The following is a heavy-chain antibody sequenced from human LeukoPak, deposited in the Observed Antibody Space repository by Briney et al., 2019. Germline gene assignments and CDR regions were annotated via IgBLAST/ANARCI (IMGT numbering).Heavy chain of an antibody. J-gene: IGHJ3*02. CDR3: ASTPPTGDFWSGYLRSPADAFDI. Sequence: SETLSLTCAVYGGSFSGYYWSWIRQPPGKRPEWIGEINHSGSTNYNPSLKSRVTISVDTSKNQFSLKLSSVTAADTAVYYWASTPPTGDFWSGYLRSPADAFDIWGQGTMVTVSS. V-gene: IGHV4-34*01. D-gene: IGHD3-3*01. CDR2: INHSGST. CDR1: GGSFSGYY.